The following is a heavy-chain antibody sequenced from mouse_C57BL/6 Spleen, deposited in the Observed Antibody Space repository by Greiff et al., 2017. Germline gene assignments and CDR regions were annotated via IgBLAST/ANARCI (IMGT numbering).Heavy chain of an antibody. CDR3: ARPNDDGSSYGYWYFDV. CDR2: INPNNGGT. CDR1: GYTFTDYN. Sequence: EVQLQQSGPELVKPGASVKIPCKASGYTFTDYNMDWVKQSHGKSLEWIGDINPNNGGTIYNQKFKGKATLTVDKSSSTAYMELRSLTSEDTAVYYCARPNDDGSSYGYWYFDVWGTGTTVTVSS. D-gene: IGHD1-1*01. V-gene: IGHV1-18*01. J-gene: IGHJ1*03.